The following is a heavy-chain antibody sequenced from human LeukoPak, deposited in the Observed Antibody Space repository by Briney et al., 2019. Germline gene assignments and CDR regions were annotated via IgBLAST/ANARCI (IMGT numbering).Heavy chain of an antibody. D-gene: IGHD6-13*01. CDR3: ARGVAAAGQYYFDY. CDR2: IYYSGST. Sequence: SETLSLTCTVSGGSISSTSYYWGWIRQPPGKGLEWIGTIYYSGSTYYNPSLKSRVTISVDTSKNQLSLKLSSATAADTAVYYCARGVAAAGQYYFDYWGQGTLVTVSS. V-gene: IGHV4-39*01. J-gene: IGHJ4*02. CDR1: GGSISSTSYY.